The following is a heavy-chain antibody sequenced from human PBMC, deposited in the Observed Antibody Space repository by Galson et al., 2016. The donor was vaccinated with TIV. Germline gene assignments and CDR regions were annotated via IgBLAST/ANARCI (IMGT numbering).Heavy chain of an antibody. CDR3: ARERTNRLRAVPPQKYNWFDP. CDR1: GYGFTAFY. V-gene: IGHV1-2*02. CDR2: INPNIGST. Sequence: SVQVSCKASGYGFTAFYIHWVRQAPGQGLEWMGWINPNIGSTKYSQKFQGRVTMTRDVSISTSYMELSGLTFDDTAVYYCARERTNRLRAVPPQKYNWFDPGGKGALVTVSS. D-gene: IGHD2-8*01. J-gene: IGHJ5*02.